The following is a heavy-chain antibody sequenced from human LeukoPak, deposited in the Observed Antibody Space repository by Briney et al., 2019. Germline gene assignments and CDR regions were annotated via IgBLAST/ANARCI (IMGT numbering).Heavy chain of an antibody. CDR2: VRYSGNT. CDR3: ARTRAYSSSWYDY. J-gene: IGHJ4*02. D-gene: IGHD6-13*01. V-gene: IGHV4-59*12. Sequence: SETLSLTCSVSGGFISTYYWSWIRQPPGKGLEWIGYVRYSGNTNYNPSLKSRVTISVDTSKNQFSLKLSSVTAADTAVYYCARTRAYSSSWYDYWGQGTLVTVSS. CDR1: GGFISTYY.